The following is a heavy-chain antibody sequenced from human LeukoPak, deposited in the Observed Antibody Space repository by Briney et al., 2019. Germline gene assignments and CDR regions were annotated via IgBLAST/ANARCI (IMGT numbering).Heavy chain of an antibody. CDR2: ISTSSSVI. V-gene: IGHV3-48*02. Sequence: PGGSLRLSCAASGFTFSRYAMSWVRQAPGRGLEWVSYISTSSSVIYYADSVKGRFIIPRDNAKNLLHLQMNSLRDEDTAVYYCARINFYETSGFFDWGQGTLVTVSS. CDR3: ARINFYETSGFFD. J-gene: IGHJ1*01. D-gene: IGHD3-22*01. CDR1: GFTFSRYA.